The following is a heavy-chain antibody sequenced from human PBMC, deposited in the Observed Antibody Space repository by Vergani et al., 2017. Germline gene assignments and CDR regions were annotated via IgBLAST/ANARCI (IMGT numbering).Heavy chain of an antibody. CDR3: ARGAGDCSSTSCSEGGVQH. CDR1: GGSISSGGYY. V-gene: IGHV4-31*03. D-gene: IGHD2-2*01. J-gene: IGHJ1*01. Sequence: QVQLQESGPGLVKPSQTLSLTCTVSGGSISSGGYYWSWIRQHPGKGLEWIGYIYYSGSTYYKPSLKSRVTISVDTSKNQFSLKLSSVTAADTAVYYCARGAGDCSSTSCSEGGVQHWGQGTLVTVSS. CDR2: IYYSGST.